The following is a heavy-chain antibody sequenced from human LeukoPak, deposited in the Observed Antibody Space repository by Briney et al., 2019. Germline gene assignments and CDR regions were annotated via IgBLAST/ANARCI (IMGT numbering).Heavy chain of an antibody. Sequence: SVNVSCKASGGTFSSYAISWVRQAPGQGLEWMGGIIPIFGTANYAQKFQGRGTITADESTSTAYMELSSLRSEDTAVYYCARDHLEYSGYDLWWGQGTLVTVSS. J-gene: IGHJ4*02. V-gene: IGHV1-69*13. D-gene: IGHD5-12*01. CDR3: ARDHLEYSGYDLW. CDR1: GGTFSSYA. CDR2: IIPIFGTA.